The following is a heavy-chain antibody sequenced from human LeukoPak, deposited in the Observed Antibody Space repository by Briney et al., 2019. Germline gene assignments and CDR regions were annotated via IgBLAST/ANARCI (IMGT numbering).Heavy chain of an antibody. V-gene: IGHV1-46*01. J-gene: IGHJ4*02. CDR2: INSSGGST. D-gene: IGHD6-13*01. Sequence: ASVKVSCKASGYIFTSYNMYWVRQAPGQGLEWMGIINSSGGSTNYAQKFQGRVTMTRDTSTSTVYMELSSLRSEDTAIYYCAKDSSSWSSLDYWGQGTLVTVSS. CDR3: AKDSSSWSSLDY. CDR1: GYIFTSYN.